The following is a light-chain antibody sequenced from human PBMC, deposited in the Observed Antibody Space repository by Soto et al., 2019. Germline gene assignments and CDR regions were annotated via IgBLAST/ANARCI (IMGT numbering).Light chain of an antibody. CDR3: QQSFSIPPLT. V-gene: IGKV1-9*01. CDR2: IAS. CDR1: QGISGY. Sequence: IPLTQSPSSLSASVGDRVTITCRASQGISGYLAWYQQKPGKAPKLLIDIASTLQSGVPSRFSGSGSGTDFTLTISSLQPEDLATYYCQQSFSIPPLTFGGGTKVEIK. J-gene: IGKJ4*01.